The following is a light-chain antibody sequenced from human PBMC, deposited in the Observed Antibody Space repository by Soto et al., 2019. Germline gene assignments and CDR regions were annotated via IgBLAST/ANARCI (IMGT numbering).Light chain of an antibody. CDR1: QTISTH. J-gene: IGKJ2*01. Sequence: DIQMTQSPSSLSASVRDRVTITCRASQTISTHLNWYQQKPGKAPNHLIYAAYTLQSGVPSRFSGSGSGTDFTLTINSLQPEDFATYYCQQCITSPYTFGQGTKLEIK. CDR2: AAY. V-gene: IGKV1-39*01. CDR3: QQCITSPYT.